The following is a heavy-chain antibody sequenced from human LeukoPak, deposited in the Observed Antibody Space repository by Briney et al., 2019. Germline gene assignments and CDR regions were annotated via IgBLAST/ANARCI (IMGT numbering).Heavy chain of an antibody. V-gene: IGHV1-2*02. CDR3: ARLYYDSSGKRAYYYGMDV. D-gene: IGHD3-22*01. CDR2: INPNGGGT. CDR1: GYTFTGYY. J-gene: IGHJ6*02. Sequence: ASVKVSCKASGYTFTGYYMHWVRQAPGQGLEWMGWINPNGGGTNYAQKFQGRVTMTRDTSISTAYMELSRLRSDDTAVYYCARLYYDSSGKRAYYYGMDVWGQGTTVTVSS.